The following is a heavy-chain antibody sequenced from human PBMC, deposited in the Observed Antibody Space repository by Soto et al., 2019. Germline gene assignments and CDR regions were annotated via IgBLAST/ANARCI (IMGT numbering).Heavy chain of an antibody. D-gene: IGHD3-16*01. Sequence: QVQLVQSGAEVKKPGSSVKVSCKAYGGTFSSYAISWVRQAPGQGLEWMGGIIPIVGTANYDQKFPGRVTITADESTSTAYMELSSLRSEDTAVYYCASHRLSGGVHAFDIWGQGTMVPVSS. CDR1: GGTFSSYA. V-gene: IGHV1-69*01. J-gene: IGHJ3*02. CDR2: IIPIVGTA. CDR3: ASHRLSGGVHAFDI.